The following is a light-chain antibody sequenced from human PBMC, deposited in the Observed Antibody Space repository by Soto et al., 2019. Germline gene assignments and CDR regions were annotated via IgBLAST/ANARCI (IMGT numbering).Light chain of an antibody. Sequence: AIQMTQSPSSLSASVGDRVTITCRASQDIRNELGWYQQKPGKAPRLLIYAASTLQSGVPSRFSGSGSGADFTLTISRLQPEDFASYYCLQDYSCPRTFGPGTKVDIK. V-gene: IGKV1-6*02. CDR1: QDIRNE. CDR2: AAS. CDR3: LQDYSCPRT. J-gene: IGKJ1*01.